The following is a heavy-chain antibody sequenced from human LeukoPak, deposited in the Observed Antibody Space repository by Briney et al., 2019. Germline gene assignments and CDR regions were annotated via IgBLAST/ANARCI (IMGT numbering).Heavy chain of an antibody. CDR3: ARCNYGSGSYYYYYYMDV. J-gene: IGHJ6*03. CDR2: IYHSGST. Sequence: SETLSLTCTVSGCSISSGYYWGWIRQPPGKGLEWIGSIYHSGSTYYNPSLKSRVTISVDTSKNQFSLKLSSVTAADTAVYYCARCNYGSGSYYYYYYMDVWGKGTTVTVSS. V-gene: IGHV4-38-2*02. D-gene: IGHD3-10*01. CDR1: GCSISSGYY.